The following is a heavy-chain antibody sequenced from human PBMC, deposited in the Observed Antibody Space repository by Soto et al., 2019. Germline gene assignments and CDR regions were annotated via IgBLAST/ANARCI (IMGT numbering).Heavy chain of an antibody. J-gene: IGHJ4*02. CDR3: ARSSVPGISLQFYYFDY. V-gene: IGHV5-51*01. Sequence: GESLKISCKGSGYSFTSYWIGWVRQMPGKGLEWMGIIYPGDSDTRYSPSFQGQVTISADKSISTAYLQWSSLKASDTAMYYCARSSVPGISLQFYYFDYWGQGTLVTVPS. D-gene: IGHD3-3*02. CDR2: IYPGDSDT. CDR1: GYSFTSYW.